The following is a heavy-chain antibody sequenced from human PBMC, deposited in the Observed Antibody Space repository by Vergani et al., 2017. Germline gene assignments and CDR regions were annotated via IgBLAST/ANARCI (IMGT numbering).Heavy chain of an antibody. V-gene: IGHV3-30-3*01. CDR2: ISYDGSTK. D-gene: IGHD5-18*01. J-gene: IGHJ4*02. CDR3: ARGQNVDTAMVGYYFDY. Sequence: QVQLVESGGGVVQPGRSLRLSCAASGFTFSSYAMHWVRQAPGKGLEWVAVISYDGSTKYYADSVKGRFTISRDNAKNSLYLQMNSLRAEDTAVYYCARGQNVDTAMVGYYFDYWGQGTLVTVSS. CDR1: GFTFSSYA.